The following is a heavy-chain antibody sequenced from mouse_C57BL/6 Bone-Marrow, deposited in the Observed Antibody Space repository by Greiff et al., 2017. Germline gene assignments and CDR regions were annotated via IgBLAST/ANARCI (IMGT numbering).Heavy chain of an antibody. J-gene: IGHJ4*01. D-gene: IGHD2-4*01. CDR2: MHPNGGSP. CDR3: ARSYDYDDYTMDY. V-gene: IGHV1-64*01. Sequence: QFQLQQPGAELVKPGASVKLSCKASGYTFTNYWMHWVKQRPGQGLEWIGMMHPNGGSPDYNEKFKNAATLSVDKSSRTAYMELSSLTSEDSAVYYCARSYDYDDYTMDYWGQGTSVTVSS. CDR1: GYTFTNYW.